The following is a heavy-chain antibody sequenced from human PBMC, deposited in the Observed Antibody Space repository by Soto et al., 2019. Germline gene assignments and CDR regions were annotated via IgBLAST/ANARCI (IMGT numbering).Heavy chain of an antibody. CDR3: AKDEGEIQLWLQSDY. D-gene: IGHD5-18*01. J-gene: IGHJ4*02. Sequence: GGSLRLSCAASGFTFSSYGMHWVRQAPGKGLEWVAVISYDGSNKYYADSVKGRFTISRDNSKNTLYLQMNSLRAEDTAVYYCAKDEGEIQLWLQSDYWGQGTLVTVSS. CDR1: GFTFSSYG. CDR2: ISYDGSNK. V-gene: IGHV3-30*18.